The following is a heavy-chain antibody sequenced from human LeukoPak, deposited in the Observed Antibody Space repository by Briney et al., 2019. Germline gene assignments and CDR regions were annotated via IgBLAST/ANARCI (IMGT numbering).Heavy chain of an antibody. Sequence: SGGSLRLSCAASGFTFSSYAISWVRRAPGKRLEWVSAISGSGGSTYYADSVKGRFTISRDNSKNTLYLQMNSLRAEDTAVYYCAKDRSPYYYGSGTDYFDYWGQGTLVTVSS. D-gene: IGHD3-10*01. CDR1: GFTFSSYA. CDR3: AKDRSPYYYGSGTDYFDY. V-gene: IGHV3-23*01. CDR2: ISGSGGST. J-gene: IGHJ4*02.